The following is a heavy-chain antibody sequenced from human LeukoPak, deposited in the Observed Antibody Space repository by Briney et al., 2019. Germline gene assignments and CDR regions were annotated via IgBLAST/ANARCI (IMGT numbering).Heavy chain of an antibody. CDR3: AKCDCSGGSCYSQAVGWFDP. J-gene: IGHJ5*02. D-gene: IGHD2-15*01. Sequence: ASVKVSCKASGYTFSGYYMHWVRQAPGQGLEWMGWINPNSGGTNYAQKFQGRVTMTRDTSISTAYMELSRLRSDDTAVYYCAKCDCSGGSCYSQAVGWFDPWGQGTLVTVSS. CDR2: INPNSGGT. V-gene: IGHV1-2*02. CDR1: GYTFSGYY.